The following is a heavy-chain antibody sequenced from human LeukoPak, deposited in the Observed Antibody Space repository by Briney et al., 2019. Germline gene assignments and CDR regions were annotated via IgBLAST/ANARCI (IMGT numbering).Heavy chain of an antibody. CDR1: GGSFSGYY. J-gene: IGHJ4*02. CDR2: INHSGST. V-gene: IGHV4-34*01. Sequence: PSETLSLTCAVYGGSFSGYYRSWIRQPPGKGLEWIGEINHSGSTNYNPSLKSRVTISVDTSKNQFSLKLSSVIAADTAVYYCARTAHGNYYDSSGYYYGAGRFDYWGQGTLVTVSS. D-gene: IGHD3-22*01. CDR3: ARTAHGNYYDSSGYYYGAGRFDY.